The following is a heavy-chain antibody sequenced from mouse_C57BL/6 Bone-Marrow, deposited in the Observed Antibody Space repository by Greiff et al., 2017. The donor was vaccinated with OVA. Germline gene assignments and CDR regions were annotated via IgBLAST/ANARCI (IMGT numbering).Heavy chain of an antibody. CDR2: IYPRSGNT. J-gene: IGHJ1*03. V-gene: IGHV1-81*01. CDR3: ARGRSNYWYFDV. CDR1: GYTFTSYG. D-gene: IGHD2-5*01. Sequence: QVQLKESGAELARPGASVKLSCKASGYTFTSYGISWVKQRTGQGLEWIGEIYPRSGNTYYNEKFKGKATLTADKSSSTAYMELRSLTSEDSAVYFCARGRSNYWYFDVWGTGTTVTVSS.